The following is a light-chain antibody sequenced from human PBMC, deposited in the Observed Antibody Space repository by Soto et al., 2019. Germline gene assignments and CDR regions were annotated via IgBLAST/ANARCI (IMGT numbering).Light chain of an antibody. J-gene: IGKJ4*01. V-gene: IGKV1-9*01. Sequence: IQLTQSPSSLSASVGDRVTITCRASQGITSYLAWYQQRPGKAPGLLIYSASTLQSGVPSRFSGSGYGTDFSLTISNLQPEDFATYYCQQLYRPPRAFGGGTNVDIK. CDR2: SAS. CDR3: QQLYRPPRA. CDR1: QGITSY.